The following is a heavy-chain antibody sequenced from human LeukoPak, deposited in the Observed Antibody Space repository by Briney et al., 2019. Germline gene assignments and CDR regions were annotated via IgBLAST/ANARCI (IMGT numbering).Heavy chain of an antibody. J-gene: IGHJ5*02. CDR2: FDPEDGET. V-gene: IGHV1-24*01. Sequence: WASVKVSCKVSGYTLTELSMHWVRQAPGKGLEWMGGFDPEDGETIYAQKFQGRVTMTEDTSTDTAYMELGSLRSEDTAVYYCARLEYSSSYNWFDPWGQGTLVTVSS. D-gene: IGHD6-6*01. CDR1: GYTLTELS. CDR3: ARLEYSSSYNWFDP.